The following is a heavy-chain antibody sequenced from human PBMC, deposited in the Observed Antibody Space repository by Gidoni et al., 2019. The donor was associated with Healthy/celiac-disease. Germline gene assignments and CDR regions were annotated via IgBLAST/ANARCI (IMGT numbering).Heavy chain of an antibody. CDR1: GYTFTNYA. CDR2: ISVNNGNT. Sequence: QVQLVQSGPEVKRPGASVKVSCKASGYTFTNYAITWVRQAPGQGREWMGWISVNNGNTNYAQKLQGRGTMPRDPSTNTASMELRGLRSDDTAVYYCARGGSGSLPPDHWGQGTLVTVSS. CDR3: ARGGSGSLPPDH. D-gene: IGHD1-26*01. V-gene: IGHV1-18*04. J-gene: IGHJ4*02.